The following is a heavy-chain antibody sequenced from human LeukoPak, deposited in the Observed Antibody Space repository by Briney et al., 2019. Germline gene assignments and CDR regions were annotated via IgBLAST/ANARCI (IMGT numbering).Heavy chain of an antibody. V-gene: IGHV3-53*01. CDR3: ARVGDHFHWFLDL. CDR2: LYSGSDT. CDR1: GFTVSTNY. J-gene: IGHJ2*01. D-gene: IGHD2-21*01. Sequence: GGSLRLFCAASGFTVSTNYMNWVRQAPGKGLEWVSILYSGSDTYYSDSVKGRFTISRDDSRNTLFLHMSSLKVEDTAIYFCARVGDHFHWFLDLWGRGTLVGVSS.